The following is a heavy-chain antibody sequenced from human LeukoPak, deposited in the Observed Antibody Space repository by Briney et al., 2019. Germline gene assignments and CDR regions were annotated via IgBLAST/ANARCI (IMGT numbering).Heavy chain of an antibody. CDR2: INPNSGGT. CDR1: GYTFTGHY. D-gene: IGHD6-13*01. V-gene: IGHV1-2*02. CDR3: AREYSSSWSASFDY. J-gene: IGHJ4*02. Sequence: ASVKVSCKASGYTFTGHYMHWVRQAPGQGLEWMGWINPNSGGTNYAQKFQGRVTMTRDTSISTAYMELSRLRSDDTAVYYCAREYSSSWSASFDYWGQGTLVTVSS.